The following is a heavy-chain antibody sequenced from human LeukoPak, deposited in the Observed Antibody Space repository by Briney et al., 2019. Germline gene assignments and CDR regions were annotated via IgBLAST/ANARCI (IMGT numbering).Heavy chain of an antibody. CDR1: GFTFGTCA. V-gene: IGHV3-23*01. CDR3: AKDARGVPSPLDY. Sequence: QPGGSLRLSCAASGFTFGTCAMSWVRRAPGKGLEWVSVIGPSGGSTYYADSVKGRFTVSRDNSKNTLYLQMNSLRAEDTAVYYCAKDARGVPSPLDYWGQGTLVTVSS. CDR2: IGPSGGST. J-gene: IGHJ4*02. D-gene: IGHD1-26*01.